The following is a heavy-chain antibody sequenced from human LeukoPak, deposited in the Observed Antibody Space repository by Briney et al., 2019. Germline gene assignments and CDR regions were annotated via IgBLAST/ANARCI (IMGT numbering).Heavy chain of an antibody. Sequence: GGSLRLSCVASGFPFSSYWMTWVRQAPGEGLEWVANIKQDGSKKSYVDSVKGRFTISRDNAKNSLYLQMNSLRAEDTVIYYCTRVGYIDEGIDYWGQGTLVTVSS. CDR1: GFPFSSYW. V-gene: IGHV3-7*04. J-gene: IGHJ4*02. CDR3: TRVGYIDEGIDY. CDR2: IKQDGSKK. D-gene: IGHD5-24*01.